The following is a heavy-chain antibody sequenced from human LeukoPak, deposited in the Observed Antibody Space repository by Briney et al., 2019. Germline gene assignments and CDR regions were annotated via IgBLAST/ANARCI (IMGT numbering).Heavy chain of an antibody. D-gene: IGHD5-18*01. Sequence: ASVNVSCKASGGTFSSYAISWVRQAPGQGLEWMGGIIPIFGTANYAQKFQGRVTITADESTSKAYMELRSLRPDDTAVYYCARGGSYGLYYFDIWGQGTLVTVSS. CDR1: GGTFSSYA. CDR2: IIPIFGTA. J-gene: IGHJ4*02. CDR3: ARGGSYGLYYFDI. V-gene: IGHV1-69*13.